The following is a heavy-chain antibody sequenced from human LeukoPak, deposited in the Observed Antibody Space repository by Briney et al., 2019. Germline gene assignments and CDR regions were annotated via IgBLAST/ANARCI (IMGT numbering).Heavy chain of an antibody. CDR2: IRRGRTYI. CDR3: ARGSSSGLKSYYFDY. D-gene: IGHD3-10*01. V-gene: IGHV3-21*01. Sequence: PGGSLRLSCAASGFTFSNYVMNWVRQAPGKGREWVSSIRRGRTYIYYADLVRGRFTIYRDNGNSSLYLQMSSLRDEDTAVYYCARGSSSGLKSYYFDYWGQGTLVTVSS. CDR1: GFTFSNYV. J-gene: IGHJ4*02.